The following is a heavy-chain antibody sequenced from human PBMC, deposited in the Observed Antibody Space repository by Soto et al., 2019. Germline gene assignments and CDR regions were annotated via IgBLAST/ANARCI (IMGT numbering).Heavy chain of an antibody. V-gene: IGHV3-11*06. J-gene: IGHJ3*02. CDR3: VRDHFYAFDI. CDR2: ISSSSSYT. CDR1: GFTFSDYY. Sequence: PGGSLRLSCAASGFTFSDYYMSWIRQAPGKGLEWVSYISSSSSYTNYADSVKGRFTVSRDNAKNSLHFQMNSLRVEDTAVYYCVRDHFYAFDIWGQGTMVTVSS.